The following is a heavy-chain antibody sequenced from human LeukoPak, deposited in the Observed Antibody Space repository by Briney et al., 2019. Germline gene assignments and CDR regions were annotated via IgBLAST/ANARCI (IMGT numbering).Heavy chain of an antibody. CDR3: ARDGKARYDFRENDC. CDR1: GYTFSIYG. CDR2: ISAYTGNS. D-gene: IGHD3-3*01. V-gene: IGHV1-18*01. Sequence: ASVKVSCKASGYTFSIYGITWVRQAPGLGLEWMGWISAYTGNSNYAQKFQDRVTMTTDTSTSTAYMELRSLRSDDTAVYYCARDGKARYDFRENDCWGQGTLVTVSS. J-gene: IGHJ4*02.